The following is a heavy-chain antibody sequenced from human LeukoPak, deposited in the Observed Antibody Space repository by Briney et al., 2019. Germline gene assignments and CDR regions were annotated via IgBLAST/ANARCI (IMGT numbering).Heavy chain of an antibody. Sequence: SDTLSLTCTVSGVSIRTYYWSWLRQPPGKGLEWIGYKSGTGRDLYNPSLKSRVTISVDASENQFSLSLRSVTAADTAMYYCARTTRVTPDGRAEYFEDWGQGTLVIVSS. CDR2: KSGTGRD. V-gene: IGHV4-59*03. CDR3: ARTTRVTPDGRAEYFED. CDR1: GVSIRTYY. D-gene: IGHD4-11*01. J-gene: IGHJ1*01.